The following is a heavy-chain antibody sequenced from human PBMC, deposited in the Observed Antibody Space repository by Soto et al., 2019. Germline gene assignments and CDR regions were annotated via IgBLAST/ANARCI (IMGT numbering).Heavy chain of an antibody. Sequence: QVQLQQWGAGLLKPSETLSLTCAVYGGSFSGYYLSWIRQPPGKGLEWIGEINHSGSTNYNPSLKSRVTISVDTSKNQFSLKLSSVTAADTAVYYCARGVYNWFDPWGQGTLVTVSS. V-gene: IGHV4-34*01. CDR3: ARGVYNWFDP. CDR2: INHSGST. CDR1: GGSFSGYY. J-gene: IGHJ5*02.